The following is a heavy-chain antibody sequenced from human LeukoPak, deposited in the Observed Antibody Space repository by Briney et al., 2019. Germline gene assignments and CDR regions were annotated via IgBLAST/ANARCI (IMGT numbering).Heavy chain of an antibody. D-gene: IGHD3-16*01. J-gene: IGHJ3*02. CDR3: ATPKGGQTAGAFDI. Sequence: SVKVSCKASGGTFSSYAISWVRQAPGQGLEWMGGIIPIFGTANYAQKFQGRVTMTEDTSTDTAYMELSSLRSEDTAVYYCATPKGGQTAGAFDIWGQGTMVTVSS. CDR1: GGTFSSYA. CDR2: IIPIFGTA. V-gene: IGHV1-69*06.